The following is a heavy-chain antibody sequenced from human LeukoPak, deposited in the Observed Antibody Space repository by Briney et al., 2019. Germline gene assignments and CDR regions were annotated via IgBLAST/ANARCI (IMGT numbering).Heavy chain of an antibody. CDR3: AELGITMIGGV. CDR1: GFTFSSYW. D-gene: IGHD3-10*02. CDR2: INSDGSTT. Sequence: GGSLRLSCAASGFTFSSYWMHWVRQAPGKGLVWVSRINSDGSTTSYADSVKGRFTISRDNAKNTLYLQMNSLRAEDTAVYYCAELGITMIGGVWGKGTTVTISS. V-gene: IGHV3-74*01. J-gene: IGHJ6*04.